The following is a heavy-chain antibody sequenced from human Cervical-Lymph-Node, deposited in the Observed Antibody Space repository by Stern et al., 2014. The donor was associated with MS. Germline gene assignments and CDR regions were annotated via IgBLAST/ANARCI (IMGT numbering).Heavy chain of an antibody. CDR3: AKSTVTRLSDY. CDR1: GFTFSSYA. V-gene: IGHV3-23*04. CDR2: ISASGCST. D-gene: IGHD4-17*01. Sequence: VQLVESGGGLVQPGGSLRLSCAASGFTFSSYAMSWVRQAPGKGLEWVSAISASGCSTYYADSWQRRFPISTDDSNNPELLQLNSLRAEDTAVYYCAKSTVTRLSDYWGQGTLVTVSS. J-gene: IGHJ4*02.